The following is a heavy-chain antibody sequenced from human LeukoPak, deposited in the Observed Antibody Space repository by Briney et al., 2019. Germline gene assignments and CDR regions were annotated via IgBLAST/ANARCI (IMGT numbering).Heavy chain of an antibody. CDR2: IYSGGST. Sequence: GGSLRLSCAASGFTVSSNYMSWVRQAPGKGLEWVSVIYSGGSTYYADSVKGRFTISRDNSKNTLYLQMNSLRAEDTAVYYCARALDYDSSGYYEYFDYWGQGTLVTVSS. CDR1: GFTVSSNY. CDR3: ARALDYDSSGYYEYFDY. D-gene: IGHD3-22*01. V-gene: IGHV3-66*01. J-gene: IGHJ4*02.